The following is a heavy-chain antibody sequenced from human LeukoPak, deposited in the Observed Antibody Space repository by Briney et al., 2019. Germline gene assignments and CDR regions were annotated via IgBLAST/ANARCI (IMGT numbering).Heavy chain of an antibody. CDR3: ARARDSSGWYGYFDY. D-gene: IGHD6-19*01. CDR2: IYTSGST. CDR1: GGSISSYY. V-gene: IGHV4-4*07. J-gene: IGHJ4*02. Sequence: PSETLSLTCTVSGGSISSYYWSWIRQPAGMGLEWIGRIYTSGSTNYNPSLKSRVTMSVDTSKNQFSLKLSSVTAADTAVYYCARARDSSGWYGYFDYWGQGTLVTVSS.